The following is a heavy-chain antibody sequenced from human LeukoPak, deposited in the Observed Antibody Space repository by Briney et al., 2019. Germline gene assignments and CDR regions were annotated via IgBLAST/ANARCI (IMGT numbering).Heavy chain of an antibody. Sequence: SVKVSCKASGYTFTAYYMHWVRQAPGQGLEWMGGIIPMFGTANYAQNFQGRVTITADESTSTAYMELSSLRSDDTAVYYCAFRTVRSTIEYFQYWGLGTLVTVSS. D-gene: IGHD1-26*01. CDR1: GYTFTAYY. CDR3: AFRTVRSTIEYFQY. CDR2: IIPMFGTA. J-gene: IGHJ1*01. V-gene: IGHV1-69*13.